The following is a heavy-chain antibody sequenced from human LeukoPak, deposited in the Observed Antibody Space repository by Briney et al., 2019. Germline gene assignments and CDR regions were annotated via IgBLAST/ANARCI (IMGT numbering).Heavy chain of an antibody. CDR1: GDSISSSNCY. V-gene: IGHV4-39*07. D-gene: IGHD4/OR15-4a*01. J-gene: IGHJ3*02. CDR3: ARRRLFLAHAFDI. Sequence: SETLSLTCTVSGDSISSSNCYWGWIRQPPGKGLEWIGSIYYSGSTYYNPSLKSRVTISVDTSKNQFSLKLSSVTAADTAVYYCARRRLFLAHAFDIWGQGTMVTVSS. CDR2: IYYSGST.